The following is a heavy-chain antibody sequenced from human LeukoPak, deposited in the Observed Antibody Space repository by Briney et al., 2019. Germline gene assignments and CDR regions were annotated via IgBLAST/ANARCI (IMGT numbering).Heavy chain of an antibody. CDR2: IQNDGSNE. J-gene: IGHJ6*03. Sequence: RPGGSLRLSCAASGFTFDDYGMSWVRQAPGKGLEWVAYIQNDGSNEQYADSVKGRFSISRDSSKNILYLQMNSLRAEDTAVYYCAKDRCSNGIGCYYYYMDVWGKGTTVTISS. CDR3: AKDRCSNGIGCYYYYMDV. D-gene: IGHD2-8*01. V-gene: IGHV3-30*02. CDR1: GFTFDDYG.